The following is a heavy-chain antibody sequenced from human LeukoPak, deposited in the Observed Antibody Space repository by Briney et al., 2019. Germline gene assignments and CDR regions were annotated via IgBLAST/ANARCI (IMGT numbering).Heavy chain of an antibody. CDR1: GGTFSSYA. CDR2: IIPILGIA. CDR3: ARDLVATSNFDY. J-gene: IGHJ4*02. D-gene: IGHD5-12*01. V-gene: IGHV1-69*04. Sequence: ASVKVSCKASGGTFSSYAISWVRQAPGQGLEWMGRIIPILGIANYAQKFQGRVTITADKSTSTAYMELSSLRSEGTAVYYCARDLVATSNFDYWGQGTLVTVSS.